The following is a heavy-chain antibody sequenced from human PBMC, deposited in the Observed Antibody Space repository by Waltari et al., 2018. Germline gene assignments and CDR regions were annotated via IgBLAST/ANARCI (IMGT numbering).Heavy chain of an antibody. D-gene: IGHD7-27*01. CDR2: LYYSGST. CDR1: GGSISSHY. Sequence: QVQLQESGPGLVKPSETLSLTCTVSGGSISSHYWSWIRQPQGKGLEWIGYLYYSGSTNYNPSLKSRVTISVDTSKNQFSLKLSSVTAADTAVYYCARDKPQTGPHYGMDVWGQGTTVTVSS. V-gene: IGHV4-59*11. J-gene: IGHJ6*02. CDR3: ARDKPQTGPHYGMDV.